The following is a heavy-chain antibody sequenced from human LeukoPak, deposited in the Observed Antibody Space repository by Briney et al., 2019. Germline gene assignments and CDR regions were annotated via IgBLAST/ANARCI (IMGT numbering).Heavy chain of an antibody. Sequence: PSETLSLTCSVSGGSISSYYWSWVRQPPGKGLEWIGHVYHTGSTNYNPSLKSRLTISVDMSKNQIFLNLRSVTAADTAVYYCARHEVRGATTTFDYWGQGTLVTVST. CDR2: VYHTGST. CDR1: GGSISSYY. D-gene: IGHD1-26*01. CDR3: ARHEVRGATTTFDY. J-gene: IGHJ4*02. V-gene: IGHV4-59*01.